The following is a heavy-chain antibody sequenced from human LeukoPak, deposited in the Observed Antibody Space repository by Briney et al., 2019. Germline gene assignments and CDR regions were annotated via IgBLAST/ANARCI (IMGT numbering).Heavy chain of an antibody. CDR2: TNHSGST. CDR1: GGSFSGYY. Sequence: PSETLSLTCAVYGGSFSGYYWSWIRQPPGKGLEWIGETNHSGSTNYNPSLKSRVTISVDTSKNQFSLKLSSVTAADTAVYYCASLTGGKYYFDYWGQGTLVTVSS. J-gene: IGHJ4*02. CDR3: ASLTGGKYYFDY. D-gene: IGHD1-14*01. V-gene: IGHV4-34*01.